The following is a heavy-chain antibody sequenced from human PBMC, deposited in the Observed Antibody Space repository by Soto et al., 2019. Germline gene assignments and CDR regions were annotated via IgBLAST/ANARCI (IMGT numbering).Heavy chain of an antibody. V-gene: IGHV3-74*01. CDR2: INSDGSST. D-gene: IGHD1-26*01. CDR3: VRSYSGTYGGFDP. Sequence: PGGSLRLSSAASGFTISSHWVHWVRQAPGKGLVWVSRINSDGSSTSYADSVKGRFIISRDNAKNTLYLQMNILRAEDTAVYYCVRSYSGTYGGFDPWGQGTLVTVSS. J-gene: IGHJ5*02. CDR1: GFTISSHW.